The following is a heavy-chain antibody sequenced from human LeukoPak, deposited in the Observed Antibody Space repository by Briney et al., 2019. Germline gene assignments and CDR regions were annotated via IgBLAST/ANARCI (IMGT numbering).Heavy chain of an antibody. Sequence: PGSSLKLSCAASGFNFSSDAMHWVRQAPGKGLEWVAVIANDGRSKYFAVSVKGRFTISRDNSKNTLYLQMNSLTAEDTAVFYCAKGLAGYTSGWYGLFDYWGQGALVTVSS. CDR2: IANDGRSK. CDR3: AKGLAGYTSGWYGLFDY. J-gene: IGHJ4*02. V-gene: IGHV3-30*18. D-gene: IGHD6-19*01. CDR1: GFNFSSDA.